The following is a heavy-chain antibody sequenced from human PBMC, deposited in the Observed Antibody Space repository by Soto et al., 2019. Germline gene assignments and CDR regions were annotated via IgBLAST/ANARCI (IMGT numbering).Heavy chain of an antibody. D-gene: IGHD2-2*02. CDR2: ISTSGGST. CDR3: AKEYLGDY. CDR1: GFTFSNSG. Sequence: EVQLLESGGGLVQPGGSLRLSCAASGFTFSNSGMTWARQSPGKGLEWVSTISTSGGSTFYADSVKGRFTISRDNSKNTLFLQMNSLRAEDTALYYCAKEYLGDYWGQGTLVTVSS. V-gene: IGHV3-23*01. J-gene: IGHJ4*02.